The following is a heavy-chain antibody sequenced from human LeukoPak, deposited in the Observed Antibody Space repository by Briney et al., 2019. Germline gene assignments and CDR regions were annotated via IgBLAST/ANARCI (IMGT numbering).Heavy chain of an antibody. V-gene: IGHV3-23*01. J-gene: IGHJ3*02. D-gene: IGHD5-18*01. CDR1: GFTFSSYA. CDR3: ARMDTAMVKSRYAFDI. Sequence: GGSLRLSCAASGFTFSSYAMSWVRQAPGKGLEWVSAISGSGGSTYYADSVKGRFTISRDNAKNSLYLQMNSLRAEDTAVCYCARMDTAMVKSRYAFDIWGQGTMVTVSS. CDR2: ISGSGGST.